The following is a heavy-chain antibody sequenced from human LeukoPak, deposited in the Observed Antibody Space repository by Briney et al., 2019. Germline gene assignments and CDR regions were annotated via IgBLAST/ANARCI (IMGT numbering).Heavy chain of an antibody. CDR1: AFSFSSYG. Sequence: GASLRLSCAASAFSFSSYGMHWVRQAPGKGLEWVALIWYDGSNRYYADSVKGRFTISRDNPKNTLYLQMNSLRAEDTAVYYCARRADDAFDIWGQGTMVTVSS. CDR3: ARRADDAFDI. CDR2: IWYDGSNR. V-gene: IGHV3-33*01. J-gene: IGHJ3*02.